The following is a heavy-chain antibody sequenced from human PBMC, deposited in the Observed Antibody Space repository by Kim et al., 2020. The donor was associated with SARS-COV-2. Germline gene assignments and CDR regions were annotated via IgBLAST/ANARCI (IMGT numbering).Heavy chain of an antibody. CDR2: ISSGGST. D-gene: IGHD6-19*01. Sequence: GGSLRLSCAASGFAVSSNYLSWVRQAPGKGLELVSVISSGGSTYYADSVQGRFTVSRDNSKNTLFLEMNSLRAEDTAVYYCAREQSYSSGGERFYYYAMDIWGQGTTVAVSS. J-gene: IGHJ6*02. CDR3: AREQSYSSGGERFYYYAMDI. V-gene: IGHV3-53*01. CDR1: GFAVSSNY.